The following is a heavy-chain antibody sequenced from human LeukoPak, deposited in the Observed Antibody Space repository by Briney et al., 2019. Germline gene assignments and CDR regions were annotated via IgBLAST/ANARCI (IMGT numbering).Heavy chain of an antibody. Sequence: ASVKVSCKSSGYKFTAYYIHWIRQAPGQGLEWMGWVNPDSGDTNCTQKYQGRLTLTRDTSVTTVYMELSSLTSDDTAAYYCARVWDASGWSNWFDPWGQGTLVTVSS. CDR2: VNPDSGDT. CDR3: ARVWDASGWSNWFDP. D-gene: IGHD6-19*01. V-gene: IGHV1-2*02. J-gene: IGHJ5*02. CDR1: GYKFTAYY.